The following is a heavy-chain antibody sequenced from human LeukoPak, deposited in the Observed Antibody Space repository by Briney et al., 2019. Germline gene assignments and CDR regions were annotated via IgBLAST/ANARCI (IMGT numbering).Heavy chain of an antibody. CDR1: GFTFSSYA. CDR2: ISYDGSNK. D-gene: IGHD2-8*01. J-gene: IGHJ5*02. V-gene: IGHV3-30-3*01. CDR3: ARDAGPHNGVWPPVNWFDP. Sequence: QPGRSLRLSCAASGFTFSSYAMHWVRQAPGKGLEWAAVISYDGSNKYYADSVKGRFTISRDNSKNTLYLQMNSLRAEDTAVYYCARDAGPHNGVWPPVNWFDPWGQGTLVTVSS.